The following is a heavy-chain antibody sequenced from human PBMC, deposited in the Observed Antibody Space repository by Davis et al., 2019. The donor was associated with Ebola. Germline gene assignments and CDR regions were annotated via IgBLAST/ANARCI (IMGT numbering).Heavy chain of an antibody. Sequence: GGSLRLSCAASGFVFSSYVMSWVRRAPGKGLEWVSTQGLSADTYYADSVKGRFTISRDNSKNTLHLQMNSLRVEDTAVYYCAREGPPAYYDLNYWGQGTLVTVSS. J-gene: IGHJ4*02. CDR2: QGLSADT. D-gene: IGHD1-26*01. CDR1: GFVFSSYV. V-gene: IGHV3-23*01. CDR3: AREGPPAYYDLNY.